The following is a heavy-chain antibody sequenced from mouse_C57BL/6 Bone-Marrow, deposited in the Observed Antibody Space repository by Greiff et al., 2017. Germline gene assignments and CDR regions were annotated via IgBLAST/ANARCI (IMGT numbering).Heavy chain of an antibody. Sequence: QVTLKESGPGILQPSQTLSLTCSFSGFSLSTSGMGVSWIRQPSGKGLEWLAHIYWDDDKRYNPSLKSRLTISKDTSRNQVFLKITSVDTADTATYYCARAYYSNYGGAMDYWGQGTSVTVSS. CDR1: GFSLSTSGMG. J-gene: IGHJ4*01. CDR3: ARAYYSNYGGAMDY. V-gene: IGHV8-12*01. D-gene: IGHD2-5*01. CDR2: IYWDDDK.